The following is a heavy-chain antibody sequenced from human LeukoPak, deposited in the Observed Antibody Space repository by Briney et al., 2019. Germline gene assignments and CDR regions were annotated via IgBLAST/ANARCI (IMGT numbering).Heavy chain of an antibody. V-gene: IGHV1-69*01. CDR1: GGTFSSYA. Sequence: SVKVSCKASGGTFSSYAISWVRQAPGQGLEWMGGIIPIFGTANYAQKFQRRVTITADESTSTAYMELSSLRSEDTAVYYCASPKVYSSGWYDDLAPFDYWGQGTLVTVSS. D-gene: IGHD6-19*01. CDR2: IIPIFGTA. J-gene: IGHJ4*02. CDR3: ASPKVYSSGWYDDLAPFDY.